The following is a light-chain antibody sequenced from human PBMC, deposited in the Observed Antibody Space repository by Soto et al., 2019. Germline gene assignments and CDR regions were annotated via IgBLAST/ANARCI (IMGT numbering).Light chain of an antibody. V-gene: IGKV1D-12*01. CDR1: QGISNW. J-gene: IGKJ2*01. Sequence: DIQMTQLPSSVSASVGDRVTITCRASQGISNWLVWYQQKPGKAPKLLIYSTSNLQSGVPSRFSGSGSGTDFTLTINSLQPEDFATYYCPQANRFPYTFGQGTKLEI. CDR2: STS. CDR3: PQANRFPYT.